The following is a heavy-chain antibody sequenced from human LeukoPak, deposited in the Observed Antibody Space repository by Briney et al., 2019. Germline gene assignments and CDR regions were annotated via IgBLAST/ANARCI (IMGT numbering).Heavy chain of an antibody. CDR3: ARVARDVVVVAATMDV. CDR2: IKQDGSEK. V-gene: IGHV3-7*02. D-gene: IGHD2-15*01. Sequence: GGSLRLSCAASGFTFSSYWMSWVRQAPGKGLEWVANIKQDGSEKYYVDSVKGRFTISRDNAKNSLYLQMNSLRAEDTAVYYCARVARDVVVVAATMDVWGQGTTVTVSS. CDR1: GFTFSSYW. J-gene: IGHJ6*02.